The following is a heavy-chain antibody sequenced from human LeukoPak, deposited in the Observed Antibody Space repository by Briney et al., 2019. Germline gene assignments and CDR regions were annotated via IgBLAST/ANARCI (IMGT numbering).Heavy chain of an antibody. CDR2: IYYSGST. CDR3: ARATKPVTFGGVIAYFDY. D-gene: IGHD3-16*02. CDR1: GGSISSYY. J-gene: IGHJ4*02. V-gene: IGHV4-59*01. Sequence: SETLSLTCTVSGGSISSYYWSWIRQPPGKGLEWIGYIYYSGSTNYNPSLKSRVTISVDTSKNQFSLKLSSVTAADTAVYYCARATKPVTFGGVIAYFDYWGQGTLVTVSS.